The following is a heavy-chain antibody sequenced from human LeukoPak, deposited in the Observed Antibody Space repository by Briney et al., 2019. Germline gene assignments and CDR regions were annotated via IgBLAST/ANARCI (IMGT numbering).Heavy chain of an antibody. CDR3: GNKPDMSCRGGYCHVIDY. Sequence: SETLSLXCAVNGGSLSGLSWNWIRQSPGKGLEWIGEINQSGTTDYNASLKTRVTISVDTSKNHFSLKLTSVTAADTAVYFCGNKPDMSCRGGYCHVIDYWGRGTLVTVSS. J-gene: IGHJ4*02. CDR2: INQSGTT. V-gene: IGHV4-34*01. D-gene: IGHD2-21*02. CDR1: GGSLSGLS.